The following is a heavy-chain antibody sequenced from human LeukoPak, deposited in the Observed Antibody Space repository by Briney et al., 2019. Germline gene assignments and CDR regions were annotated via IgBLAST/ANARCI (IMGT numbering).Heavy chain of an antibody. Sequence: GASVKVSCKASGGTFSSYAISWVRQAPGQGLEWMGGIIPIFGTANYAQKFQGRVTITADESTSTAYMELSSLRSEDTAVYYCARVSGLEYYDSSGTTAHASDIWGQGTMVTVSS. V-gene: IGHV1-69*13. CDR1: GGTFSSYA. D-gene: IGHD3-22*01. CDR2: IIPIFGTA. CDR3: ARVSGLEYYDSSGTTAHASDI. J-gene: IGHJ3*02.